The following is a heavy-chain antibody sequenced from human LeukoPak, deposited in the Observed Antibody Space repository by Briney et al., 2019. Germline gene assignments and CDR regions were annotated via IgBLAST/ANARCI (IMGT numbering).Heavy chain of an antibody. CDR3: ATDRSSSQY. J-gene: IGHJ4*02. D-gene: IGHD6-13*01. CDR2: ITAKKDKT. CDR1: GHTFTSYG. V-gene: IGHV1-18*04. Sequence: ASVKVSCKASGHTFTSYGISWVRQAPGQGLEWMGWITAKKDKTNYAQKFQSRVTITPDTSTSTVYMELGSLTSDDTAVYYCATDRSSSQYWGQGTLVSVSS.